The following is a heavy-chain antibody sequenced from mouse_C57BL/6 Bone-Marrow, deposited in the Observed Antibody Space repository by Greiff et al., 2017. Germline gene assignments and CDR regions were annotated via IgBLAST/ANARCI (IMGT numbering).Heavy chain of an antibody. CDR3: ARSGFDY. J-gene: IGHJ3*01. Sequence: QVQLQQPGAELVRPGTSVKLSCKASGYTFTSYWMHWVKQRPGQGLEWIGVIDPSDSYTNYNQKFKGKATLTVDTSSSTAYMQLSSLTSEDSAVYYCARSGFDYWGQGTLVTVSA. V-gene: IGHV1-59*01. CDR1: GYTFTSYW. CDR2: IDPSDSYT.